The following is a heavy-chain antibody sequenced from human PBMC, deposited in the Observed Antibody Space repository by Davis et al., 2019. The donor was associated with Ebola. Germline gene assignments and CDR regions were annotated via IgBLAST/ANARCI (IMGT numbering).Heavy chain of an antibody. CDR1: GFTFSSYG. CDR2: ISYDGSNK. J-gene: IGHJ4*02. Sequence: GGSLRLSCAVSGFTFSSYGMHWVRQAPGKGLEWVAVISYDGSNKYYADSVKGRFTISRDNSKNTLYLQMNSLRAEDTAVYYCAKSDRLDYWDQGTLVTVSS. D-gene: IGHD3-22*01. V-gene: IGHV3-30*18. CDR3: AKSDRLDY.